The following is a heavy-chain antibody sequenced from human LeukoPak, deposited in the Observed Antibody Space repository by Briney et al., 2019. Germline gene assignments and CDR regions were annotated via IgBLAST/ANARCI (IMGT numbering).Heavy chain of an antibody. J-gene: IGHJ4*02. D-gene: IGHD3-9*01. CDR2: IRYDGSNK. CDR1: GFTFSSYG. V-gene: IGHV3-30*02. Sequence: GGSLRLSCAASGFTFSSYGMHWVRQAPGKGLEWVAFIRYDGSNKYYADSVKGRFTISRDNSKNTLNLQMNSLKTEDTAVYYCAKDRGYNILTGYSKGHYFDYWGQGTLVTVSS. CDR3: AKDRGYNILTGYSKGHYFDY.